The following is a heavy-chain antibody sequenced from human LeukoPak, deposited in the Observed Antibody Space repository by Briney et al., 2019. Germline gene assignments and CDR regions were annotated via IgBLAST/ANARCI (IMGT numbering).Heavy chain of an antibody. D-gene: IGHD6-13*01. V-gene: IGHV1-2*06. Sequence: ASVKVSCKASGYTFTGYYIHWVRQAPGQGLEWLGRINPNSGGTNFAQKFQGRVTMTGDTSISTAYMELSRLRSDDTAVYYCAREGSSWYYFDNWGQGTLVTVSS. CDR3: AREGSSWYYFDN. CDR2: INPNSGGT. J-gene: IGHJ4*02. CDR1: GYTFTGYY.